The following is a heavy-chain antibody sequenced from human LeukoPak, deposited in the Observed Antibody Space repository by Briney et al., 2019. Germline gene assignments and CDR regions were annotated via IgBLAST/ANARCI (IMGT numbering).Heavy chain of an antibody. CDR2: INHSGST. J-gene: IGHJ6*02. V-gene: IGHV4-34*01. CDR3: ARGTVRNYYYYYGMDV. D-gene: IGHD4-11*01. CDR1: GGSFSGYY. Sequence: SETLSLTCAVYGGSFSGYYWSWIRQPLGKGLEWIGEINHSGSTNYNPSLKSRVTISVDTSKNQFSLKLSSVTAADTAVYYCARGTVRNYYYYYGMDVWGQGTTVTVSS.